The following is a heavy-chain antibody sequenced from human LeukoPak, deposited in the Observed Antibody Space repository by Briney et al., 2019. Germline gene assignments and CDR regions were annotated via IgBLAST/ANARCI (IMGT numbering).Heavy chain of an antibody. D-gene: IGHD3-10*01. Sequence: SQTLSLTCAISGDSVSSNSAAWNWIRQSPSRGLEWLGRTYYRSKWYNGYAVFVKSRISVNPDTSKNQFSLQLNSVTPEDTAVYYCAKDNGEWPEYFDYWGQGTLVTVSS. J-gene: IGHJ4*02. CDR3: AKDNGEWPEYFDY. CDR1: GDSVSSNSAA. V-gene: IGHV6-1*01. CDR2: TYYRSKWYN.